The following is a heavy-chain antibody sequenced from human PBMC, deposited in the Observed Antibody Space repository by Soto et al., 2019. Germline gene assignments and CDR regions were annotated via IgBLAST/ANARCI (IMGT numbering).Heavy chain of an antibody. D-gene: IGHD1-1*01. CDR1: GYSFITYD. CDR3: ARRKERSGPHYFDS. CDR2: MNPYNGNG. Sequence: QVQLVQSGAEVKKPGASVKVSCKASGYSFITYDINWVRQAPGQGLEWMGWMNPYNGNGGYAQKFEGRVTMTRNTSISTAYMELSSLRSNDTAVYFCARRKERSGPHYFDSWGQGTLVTVSS. J-gene: IGHJ4*02. V-gene: IGHV1-8*01.